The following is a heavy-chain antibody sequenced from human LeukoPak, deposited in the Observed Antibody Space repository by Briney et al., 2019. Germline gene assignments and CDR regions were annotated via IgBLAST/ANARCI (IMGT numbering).Heavy chain of an antibody. J-gene: IGHJ4*02. CDR3: ATYRQIQVPFEF. CDR1: GFTFSSYG. CDR2: ISSDGRNK. V-gene: IGHV3-30*03. Sequence: GGSLRLSCAASGFTFSSYGMHWVRQAPGKGLEWVAVISSDGRNKYYADSVKGRFTISRDNSRSTLSLQMDSLRAEDTATYYCATYRQIQVPFEFWGQGTLVTVSS. D-gene: IGHD5-18*01.